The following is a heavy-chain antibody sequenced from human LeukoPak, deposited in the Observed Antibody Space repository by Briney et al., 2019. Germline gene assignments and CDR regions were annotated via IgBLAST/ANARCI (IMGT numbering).Heavy chain of an antibody. D-gene: IGHD1-1*01. V-gene: IGHV3-30*02. CDR2: IRYDGSNK. Sequence: GGSLRLSCAASGFTFSSYGMHWVRQAPGKGLEWVAFIRYDGSNKYYADSVKGRFTISRDNSKNTLYLQMNSLRAEDTAVYYCARETGTTWSYYYGMDVWGQGTTVTVPS. CDR1: GFTFSSYG. CDR3: ARETGTTWSYYYGMDV. J-gene: IGHJ6*02.